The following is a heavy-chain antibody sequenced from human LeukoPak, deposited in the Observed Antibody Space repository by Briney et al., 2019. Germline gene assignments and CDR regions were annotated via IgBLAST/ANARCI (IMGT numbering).Heavy chain of an antibody. V-gene: IGHV4-59*08. CDR1: GGSISLYY. CDR3: ASLDGDTSLFDY. D-gene: IGHD4-23*01. CDR2: IYYSGST. J-gene: IGHJ4*02. Sequence: SETLSLTCTVSGGSISLYYWSWIRQPPGKGLEWIGYIYYSGSTNYNPSLKSRVTISVDTSKNQFSLKLSSVTAADTAVYYCASLDGDTSLFDYWGQGTLVTVSS.